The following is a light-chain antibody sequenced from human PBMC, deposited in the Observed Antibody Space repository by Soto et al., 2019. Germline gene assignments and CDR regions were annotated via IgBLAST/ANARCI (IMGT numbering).Light chain of an antibody. V-gene: IGKV1-5*03. CDR1: QSISGS. CDR2: EAS. CDR3: QQYNGFWT. J-gene: IGKJ1*01. Sequence: DIQMTQSPSTLSASVGDRVTITCRASQSISGSLAWYQQKPGKAPKLLIYEASNLKSGVPSRFSGSGSGTEYTLTIGSLQPDDSAGYYCQQYNGFWTFGQGTRVEIK.